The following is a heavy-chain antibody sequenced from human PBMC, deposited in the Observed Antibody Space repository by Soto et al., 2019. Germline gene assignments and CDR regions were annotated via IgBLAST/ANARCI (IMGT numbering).Heavy chain of an antibody. D-gene: IGHD3-10*01. CDR1: GYTFSDYG. CDR3: AIQRAGAYGMDV. V-gene: IGHV1-18*01. CDR2: ISTNNGNT. Sequence: ASVKVSCKASGYTFSDYGISWVRRAPGQRPEYMGWISTNNGNTKYAQNIQGRVTMTTDTSTSTGYMELRSLRPDDTAVYYCAIQRAGAYGMDVWGQGTTVTVSS. J-gene: IGHJ6*02.